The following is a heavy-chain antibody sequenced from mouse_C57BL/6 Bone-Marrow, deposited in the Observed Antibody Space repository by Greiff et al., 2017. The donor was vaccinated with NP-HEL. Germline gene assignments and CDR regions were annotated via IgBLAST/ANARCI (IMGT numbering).Heavy chain of an antibody. CDR3: ARDAGGTPRYWYFDV. Sequence: EVHLVESGGGLVQSGRSLRLSCATSGFTFSDFYMEWVRQAPGKGLEWIAASRNKANDYTTEYSASVKGRFIVSRDTSQSILYLQMNALRAEDTAIYYCARDAGGTPRYWYFDVWGTGTTVTVSS. J-gene: IGHJ1*03. CDR2: SRNKANDYTT. V-gene: IGHV7-1*01. CDR1: GFTFSDFY. D-gene: IGHD1-1*01.